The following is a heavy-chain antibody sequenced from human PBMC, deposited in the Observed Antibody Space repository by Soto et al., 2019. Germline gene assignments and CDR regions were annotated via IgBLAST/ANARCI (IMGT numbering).Heavy chain of an antibody. J-gene: IGHJ6*02. CDR3: ARDADYGGSRGGMDV. D-gene: IGHD4-17*01. V-gene: IGHV4-31*03. Sequence: DLEESGPGLVKPSETLSLICSVSGGSVNNADYFWSWIRHHPENGLEWIGYIYYSGSTRYNPSFKTRATLSIDTSKNQFSLRLNSVTVADTAVYFCARDADYGGSRGGMDVWGRGTTVTVSS. CDR1: GGSVNNADYF. CDR2: IYYSGST.